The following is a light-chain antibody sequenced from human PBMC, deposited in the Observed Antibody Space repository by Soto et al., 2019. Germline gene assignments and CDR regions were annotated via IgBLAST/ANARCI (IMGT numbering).Light chain of an antibody. CDR1: SSDVGGYNY. CDR3: SSYTSSSTPLV. Sequence: QSALTQPASVSGSPGLSITISSTGTSSDVGGYNYVSWYQQHPGKAPKLMIYEVSNRPSGVSNRFSGSKSGNTASLTISGLQAEDEADYYCSSYTSSSTPLVFGGGTQLTVL. CDR2: EVS. J-gene: IGLJ3*02. V-gene: IGLV2-14*01.